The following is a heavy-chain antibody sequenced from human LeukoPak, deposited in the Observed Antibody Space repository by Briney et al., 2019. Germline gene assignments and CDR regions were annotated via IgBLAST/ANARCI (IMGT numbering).Heavy chain of an antibody. D-gene: IGHD4-11*01. CDR2: IYPGDSHT. J-gene: IGHJ4*02. Sequence: GESLKISCKGSGYTFSTYWIGWVRQMPGKGLEWMGIIYPGDSHTRNSPSFQGQVTISADKSMSTAYLQWSSLKASDTAMYYCARQSSNGDFDYWGQGNLVTVSS. CDR3: ARQSSNGDFDY. V-gene: IGHV5-51*01. CDR1: GYTFSTYW.